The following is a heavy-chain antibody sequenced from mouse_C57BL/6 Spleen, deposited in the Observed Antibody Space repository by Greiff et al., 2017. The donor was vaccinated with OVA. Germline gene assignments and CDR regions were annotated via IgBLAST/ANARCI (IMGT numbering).Heavy chain of an antibody. CDR2: IHPNSGST. J-gene: IGHJ3*01. CDR1: GYTFTSYW. V-gene: IGHV1-64*01. Sequence: QVQLQQPGAELVKPGASVKLSCKASGYTFTSYWMHWVKQRPGQGLEWIGMIHPNSGSTNYNEKFKSKATLTVDKSSSTAYMQLSSLTSEDSAVYYCARPLYYDYDEGFAYWAKGLWSLSLQ. D-gene: IGHD2-4*01. CDR3: ARPLYYDYDEGFAY.